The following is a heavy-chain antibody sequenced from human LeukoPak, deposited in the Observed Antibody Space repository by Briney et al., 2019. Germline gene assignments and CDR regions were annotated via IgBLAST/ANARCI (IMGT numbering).Heavy chain of an antibody. CDR1: GGSISTYY. V-gene: IGHV4-59*08. D-gene: IGHD3-10*01. Sequence: SETLSLTYNISGGSISTYYWSWLRQAPEKGLEWLASINYSGTTDYNPSLESRVSISVDTSKNRFSLRLSSVTAAGTAVYYCARSYYGYPTTYYFDFWGQGTLVTVSS. CDR2: INYSGTT. J-gene: IGHJ4*02. CDR3: ARSYYGYPTTYYFDF.